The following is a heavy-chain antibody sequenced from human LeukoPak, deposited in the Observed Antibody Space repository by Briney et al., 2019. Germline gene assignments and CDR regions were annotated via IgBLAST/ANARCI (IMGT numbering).Heavy chain of an antibody. J-gene: IGHJ4*01. CDR2: IITIFGTT. V-gene: IGHV1-69*05. CDR1: GGTFSHYA. Sequence: PQASVKVSCKASGGTFSHYAISCVRQAPGQGLEWMGSIITIFGTTNYAQKFQGRVTITTDESTTTASMELSSLRSDDPAIYYCATAIRSPQTPPSSDFWGQGTLVSVSS. CDR3: ATAIRSPQTPPSSDF. D-gene: IGHD3-3*01.